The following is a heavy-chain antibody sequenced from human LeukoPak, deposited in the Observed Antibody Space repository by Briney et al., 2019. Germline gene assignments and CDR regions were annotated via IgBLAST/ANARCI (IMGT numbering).Heavy chain of an antibody. D-gene: IGHD3-22*01. Sequence: GGSLRLSCAASGFTFSGYWMHWVRQAPGKGLVWVSRINSDGSSTSYADSVKGRFTISRDNAKNTLYLQMNSLRAEDTAVYYCARLYDSSGYRPYYYYGMDVWGQGTTVTVSS. CDR3: ARLYDSSGYRPYYYYGMDV. V-gene: IGHV3-74*01. CDR2: INSDGSST. CDR1: GFTFSGYW. J-gene: IGHJ6*02.